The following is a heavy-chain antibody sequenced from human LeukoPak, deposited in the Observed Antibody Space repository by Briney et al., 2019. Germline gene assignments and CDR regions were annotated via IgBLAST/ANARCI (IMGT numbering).Heavy chain of an antibody. Sequence: GSLRLSCAASGFTFSSYSMNWVRQAPGKGLEWVSSISSSSSYIYYADSVKGRFTISRDNAKNSLYLQMNSLRAEDTAVYYCARESTGDPELLFDYWGQGTLVTVSS. J-gene: IGHJ4*02. V-gene: IGHV3-21*01. D-gene: IGHD7-27*01. CDR3: ARESTGDPELLFDY. CDR2: ISSSSSYI. CDR1: GFTFSSYS.